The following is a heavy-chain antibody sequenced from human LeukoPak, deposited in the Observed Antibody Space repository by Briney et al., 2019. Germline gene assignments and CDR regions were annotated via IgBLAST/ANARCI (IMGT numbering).Heavy chain of an antibody. Sequence: PGGSLRLPCAASGFTFSGSAMHWVRQASGKGLEWVGRIRSKANSYATAYAASVKGRFTISRDDSKNTAYLQMNSLKTEDTAVYYCTRRGGYDSEAFDYWGQGTLVTVSS. D-gene: IGHD5-12*01. CDR1: GFTFSGSA. J-gene: IGHJ4*02. CDR3: TRRGGYDSEAFDY. V-gene: IGHV3-73*01. CDR2: IRSKANSYAT.